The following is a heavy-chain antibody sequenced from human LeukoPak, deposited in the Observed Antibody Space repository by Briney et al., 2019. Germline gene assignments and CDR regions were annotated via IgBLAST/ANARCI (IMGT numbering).Heavy chain of an antibody. V-gene: IGHV4-34*01. CDR1: GGSFSGYY. Sequence: PSETLSLTCAVYGGSFSGYYWSWIRQPPGKGVEWIGEINHSVSTNYNPSLKSRVTISVDTSKNQFSLKLSCVTAADTAVYYCARIQSRMQYCDWLLAEYYFDYWGQGTLVTASS. CDR3: ARIQSRMQYCDWLLAEYYFDY. CDR2: INHSVST. J-gene: IGHJ4*02. D-gene: IGHD3-9*01.